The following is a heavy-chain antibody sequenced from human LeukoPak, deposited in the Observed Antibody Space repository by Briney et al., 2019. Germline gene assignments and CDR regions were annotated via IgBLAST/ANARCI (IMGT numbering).Heavy chain of an antibody. Sequence: PGGSLRLSCAASGFTFSSYSMNWVRQAPGKGLEWVSSISSSSSYIYYADSVKGRFTISGDNAKNSLYLQMNSLRAEDTAVYYCARVNSGSYYFDYWGQGTLVTVSS. J-gene: IGHJ4*02. CDR3: ARVNSGSYYFDY. CDR1: GFTFSSYS. V-gene: IGHV3-21*01. D-gene: IGHD1-26*01. CDR2: ISSSSSYI.